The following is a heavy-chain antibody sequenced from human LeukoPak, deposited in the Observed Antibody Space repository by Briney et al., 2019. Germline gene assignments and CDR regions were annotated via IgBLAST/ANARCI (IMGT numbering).Heavy chain of an antibody. CDR2: IYRGGTI. D-gene: IGHD6-13*01. CDR3: ARHWLEAAKTYSYWFDP. J-gene: IGHJ5*02. V-gene: IGHV4-4*09. Sequence: PSETLSLTCTVSGGSISSHYWSWIRQPPGKGLEWIGHIYRGGTINYNPSVKSRVTMSLDTSKNQISLMLNSVTAADTAIYYCARHWLEAAKTYSYWFDPWGQGTLVTVSS. CDR1: GGSISSHY.